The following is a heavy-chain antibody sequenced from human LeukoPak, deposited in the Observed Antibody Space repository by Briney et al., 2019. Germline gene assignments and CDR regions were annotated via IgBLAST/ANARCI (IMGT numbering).Heavy chain of an antibody. V-gene: IGHV3-30-3*01. CDR1: GFIFDHFS. D-gene: IGHD2-2*01. Sequence: GGSLRLSCATSGFIFDHFSMYWVRQAPGKGLEWVTVISYDGTTKHYADSVKGRFTVSRDNSKKTLYLQLNNLRVEDTAVYYCTGGGSWAYSSTLDFWGQGTLVTVSP. CDR3: TGGGSWAYSSTLDF. J-gene: IGHJ4*02. CDR2: ISYDGTTK.